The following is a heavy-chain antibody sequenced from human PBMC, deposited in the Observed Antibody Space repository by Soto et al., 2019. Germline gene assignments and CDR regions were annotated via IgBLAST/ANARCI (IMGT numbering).Heavy chain of an antibody. V-gene: IGHV3-33*01. J-gene: IGHJ4*02. CDR2: IWYDGSNK. D-gene: IGHD3-22*01. Sequence: QVQLVESGGGVVQPGRSLRLSCAASGFTFSSYGMHWVRQAPGKGLEWVAVIWYDGSNKYYADSVKGRFTISRDNSKNTLYLQMNSLRAEDTAVYYCAREPYRPNYDSSGYPVDYWGQGTLVTVSS. CDR1: GFTFSSYG. CDR3: AREPYRPNYDSSGYPVDY.